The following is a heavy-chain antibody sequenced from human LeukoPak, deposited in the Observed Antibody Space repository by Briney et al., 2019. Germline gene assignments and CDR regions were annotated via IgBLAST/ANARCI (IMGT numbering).Heavy chain of an antibody. Sequence: PSETLSLTCAVSGGSFSGYYWSWIRQPPGKGLEWIGEINHSGSTNYNPSLKSRVTISVDTSKNQFSLKLSSVTAADTAVYYCARGKIQLWRRPDAFDIWGQGTMVTVSS. CDR2: INHSGST. CDR1: GGSFSGYY. V-gene: IGHV4-34*01. D-gene: IGHD5-18*01. CDR3: ARGKIQLWRRPDAFDI. J-gene: IGHJ3*02.